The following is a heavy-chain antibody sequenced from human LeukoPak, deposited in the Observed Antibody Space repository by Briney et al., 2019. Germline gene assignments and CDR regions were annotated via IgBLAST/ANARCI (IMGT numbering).Heavy chain of an antibody. J-gene: IGHJ3*02. CDR3: ARGRSTAMVKDAFDI. D-gene: IGHD5-18*01. CDR1: GYTFTNFY. CDR2: LNPRGGSA. V-gene: IGHV1-46*01. Sequence: ASVKVSCKASGYTFTNFYMHWVRQVPGQGLEWMGILNPRGGSATSAQKFQGRVTMTRDTSTSTVYVELSSLRSEDTAVYYCARGRSTAMVKDAFDIWGQGTMVTVSS.